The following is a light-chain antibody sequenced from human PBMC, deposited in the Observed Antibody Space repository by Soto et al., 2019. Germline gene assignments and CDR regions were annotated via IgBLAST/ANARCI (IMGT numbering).Light chain of an antibody. CDR1: QSLQHSNGYNY. Sequence: DIVMTQSPLSLPVTPGEPASISCRSSQSLQHSNGYNYLDWYFQKPGQSPQLLIHLASNRASGVPVRFSGSGSGTDFTLNISSVEAEDVGLYYCMQGVQMPPITFGQGTRLENK. J-gene: IGKJ5*01. CDR2: LAS. V-gene: IGKV2-28*01. CDR3: MQGVQMPPIT.